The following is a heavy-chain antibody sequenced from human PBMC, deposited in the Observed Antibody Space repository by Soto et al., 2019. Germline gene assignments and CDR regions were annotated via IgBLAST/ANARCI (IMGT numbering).Heavy chain of an antibody. CDR2: IYYSGTT. D-gene: IGHD5-18*01. CDR1: GCSISSSNW. Sequence: PSETLSLTCAVSGCSISSSNWWGLIRQPPGKGLEWIGHIYYSGTTYYNPSLKSRFTISRDNSKNTLYLQMNSLRAEDTAVYYCARDIQPLGYSYGPIDYYYYGMDVWGQGTTVTVSS. CDR3: ARDIQPLGYSYGPIDYYYYGMDV. V-gene: IGHV4-28*03. J-gene: IGHJ6*02.